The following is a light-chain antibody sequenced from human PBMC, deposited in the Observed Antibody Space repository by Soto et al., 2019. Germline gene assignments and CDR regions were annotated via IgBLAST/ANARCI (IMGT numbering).Light chain of an antibody. CDR1: SSNIGAGFD. Sequence: QSVLTQPPSVSGAPGQRVTISCTGSSSNIGAGFDVYWYQHLPGTAPKFLIYDNTNRPSGVPDRFSGSKSGTSASLAITGLQAEDEADYYCQSYDSSLSAVVFGGVTKLTVL. V-gene: IGLV1-40*01. J-gene: IGLJ2*01. CDR3: QSYDSSLSAVV. CDR2: DNT.